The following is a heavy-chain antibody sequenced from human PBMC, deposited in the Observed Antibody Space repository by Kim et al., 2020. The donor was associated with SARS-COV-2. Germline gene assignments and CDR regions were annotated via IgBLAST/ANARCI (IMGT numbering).Heavy chain of an antibody. Sequence: NSADSVKARLTITNDNAQNPLYLQMNSLRAEYTAVYYCATDATHYGMDVWGQGTTVTVSS. J-gene: IGHJ6*02. CDR3: ATDATHYGMDV. V-gene: IGHV3-11*06.